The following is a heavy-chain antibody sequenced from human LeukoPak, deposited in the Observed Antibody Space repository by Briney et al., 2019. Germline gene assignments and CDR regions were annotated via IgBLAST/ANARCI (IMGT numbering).Heavy chain of an antibody. V-gene: IGHV3-11*04. CDR3: AREREGCSSTSCYRVNYMDV. CDR2: ISSSGSTI. CDR1: GITFSDYY. Sequence: PGGSLRLSCAASGITFSDYYMSWIRQAPGKGLEWVSYISSSGSTIYYADSVKGRFTISRDNAKNSLYLQMNSLRAEDTAVYYCAREREGCSSTSCYRVNYMDVWGKGTTVTVSS. D-gene: IGHD2-2*01. J-gene: IGHJ6*03.